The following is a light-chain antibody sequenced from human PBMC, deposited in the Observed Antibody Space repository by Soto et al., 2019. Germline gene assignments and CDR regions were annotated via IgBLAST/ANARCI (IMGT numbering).Light chain of an antibody. CDR3: QQYGSSPRT. J-gene: IGKJ1*01. Sequence: EIVLTQSPGTLSLSPGERATLSCRASQSVSSSYLAWYQQEPGQAPRLLIYGASSRATGIPDRFSGSGSGTDFTLTISRLEPEDFAVYYCQQYGSSPRTFGQGIKVEIK. V-gene: IGKV3-20*01. CDR2: GAS. CDR1: QSVSSSY.